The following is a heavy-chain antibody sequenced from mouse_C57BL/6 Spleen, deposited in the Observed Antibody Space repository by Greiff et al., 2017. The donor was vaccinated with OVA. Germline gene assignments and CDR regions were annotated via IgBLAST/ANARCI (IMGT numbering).Heavy chain of an antibody. V-gene: IGHV1-72*01. CDR2: IDPNSGCT. CDR3: ARGGYYGSSYPFDY. Sequence: QVQLQQPGAELVKPGASVKLSCKASGYTFTSYWMHWVKQRPGRGLEWIGRIDPNSGCTKYNEKFKSKSTLTVDKHSSTAYMQLSILTSEDSAVYYCARGGYYGSSYPFDYWGQGTTLTVSS. CDR1: GYTFTSYW. D-gene: IGHD1-1*01. J-gene: IGHJ2*01.